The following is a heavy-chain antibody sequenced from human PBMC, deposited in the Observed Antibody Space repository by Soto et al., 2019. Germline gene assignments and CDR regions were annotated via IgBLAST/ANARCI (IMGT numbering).Heavy chain of an antibody. Sequence: GGALRLSCSASAFTFSSYPMSWVRQAPGKGLEWVSLITGNGGITYYADSVKGRFTISRASSKHTLYLQMNSLRAGDTALYYCAKHQGLYETPGFDHSGQGTLVTVSS. V-gene: IGHV3-23*01. J-gene: IGHJ4*02. CDR1: AFTFSSYP. CDR3: AKHQGLYETPGFDH. D-gene: IGHD2-8*01. CDR2: ITGNGGIT.